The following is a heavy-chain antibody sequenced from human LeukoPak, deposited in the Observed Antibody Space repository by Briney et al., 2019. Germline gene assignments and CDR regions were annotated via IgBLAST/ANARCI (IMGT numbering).Heavy chain of an antibody. CDR1: GFTFSSYS. J-gene: IGHJ4*02. CDR2: IWYDGSNK. V-gene: IGHV3-33*01. Sequence: GRSLRLSCAASGFTFSSYSMHWVRQAPGKGLEWVAVIWYDGSNKYYADSVKGRFTISRDNSKNTLYLQMNSLRAEDTAVYYCAREFDYNILTPLDYWGQGTLVTVSS. CDR3: AREFDYNILTPLDY. D-gene: IGHD3-9*01.